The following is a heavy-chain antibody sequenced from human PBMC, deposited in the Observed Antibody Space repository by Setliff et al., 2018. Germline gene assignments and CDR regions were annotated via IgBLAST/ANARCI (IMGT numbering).Heavy chain of an antibody. CDR2: IRSKTYGGTT. J-gene: IGHJ4*02. D-gene: IGHD1-7*01. Sequence: GGSLRLSCISSGFNFGDYGMNWVRQAPGKGLEWVAFIRSKTYGGTTEYAASVRGRFIISRDDSKGIAYLQMNSLRTEDTALYYCTPWTGTSRLHYWGQGTLVTVSS. CDR3: TPWTGTSRLHY. CDR1: GFNFGDYG. V-gene: IGHV3-49*04.